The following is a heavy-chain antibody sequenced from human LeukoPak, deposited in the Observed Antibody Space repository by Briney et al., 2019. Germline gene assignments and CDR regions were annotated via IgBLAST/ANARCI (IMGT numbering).Heavy chain of an antibody. D-gene: IGHD6-13*01. CDR3: ARAGYSSSPLYYFDY. J-gene: IGHJ4*02. CDR2: INPNSGGT. V-gene: IGHV1-2*04. Sequence: ASVKVSCKASGYTFTGYYMHWVRQAPVHGLECMGWINPNSGGTNYAQKFQGWVTMTRDTSISTAYMELSRLRSYDTAVYYCARAGYSSSPLYYFDYWGQGTLVTVSS. CDR1: GYTFTGYY.